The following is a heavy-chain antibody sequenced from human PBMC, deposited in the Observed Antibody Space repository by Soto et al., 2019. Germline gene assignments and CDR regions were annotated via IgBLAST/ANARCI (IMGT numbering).Heavy chain of an antibody. CDR2: IIPILGIA. J-gene: IGHJ5*02. CDR3: ARGQVTLNNWFDP. Sequence: SVKVSCKASGGTFSSYTISWVRQAPGQGLEWMGRIIPILGIANYAQKFQGRVTITADKSTSTAYMKLSSLRSEDTAVYYCARGQVTLNNWFDPWGQGTLVTVSS. D-gene: IGHD4-4*01. CDR1: GGTFSSYT. V-gene: IGHV1-69*02.